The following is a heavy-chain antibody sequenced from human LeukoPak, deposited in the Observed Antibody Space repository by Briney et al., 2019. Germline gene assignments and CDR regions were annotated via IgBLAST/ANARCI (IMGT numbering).Heavy chain of an antibody. D-gene: IGHD6-13*01. CDR2: ISYDGSNK. CDR1: GFTFSSYA. CDR3: ARDSFRQQLVFGWFDP. V-gene: IGHV3-30-3*01. J-gene: IGHJ5*02. Sequence: GGSLRLSCAASGFTFSSYAMHWVRQAPGKGLEWVAVISYDGSNKYYADSVKGRFTISRDNSKNTLYLQMNSLRAKDTAVYYCARDSFRQQLVFGWFDPWGQGTLVTVSS.